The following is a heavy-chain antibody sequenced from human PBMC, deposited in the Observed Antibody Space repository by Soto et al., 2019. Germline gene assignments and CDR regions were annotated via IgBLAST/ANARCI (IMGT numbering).Heavy chain of an antibody. CDR1: GGSISSDGYY. CDR3: AREPPRGGFGRRWFDP. CDR2: IYYSGNT. D-gene: IGHD3-10*01. J-gene: IGHJ5*02. Sequence: QVQLQESGPGLVKPSQTLSLTCTVSGGSISSDGYYSNWIRQHPEKGLEWIGYIYYSGNTYYNPSLKSRVTISVDTSKNQFSLMLSSVTAADTAVYYCAREPPRGGFGRRWFDPWGQGTLVTVSS. V-gene: IGHV4-31*03.